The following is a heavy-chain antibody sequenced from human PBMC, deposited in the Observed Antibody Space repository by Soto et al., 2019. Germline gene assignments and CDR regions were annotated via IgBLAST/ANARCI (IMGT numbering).Heavy chain of an antibody. CDR3: AKDGSPKFDY. CDR1: GFTFSHYA. V-gene: IGHV3-30*18. J-gene: IGHJ4*02. D-gene: IGHD1-26*01. CDR2: MSYDGSNE. Sequence: QVQLVESGGGVVQPGRSLRLSCAASGFTFSHYAMHWVRQAPGKGLEWVALMSYDGSNEYCADSVKGRFTISRDNSKNAVSLLMNRLRAVDTAVSYCAKDGSPKFDYWGQGTLVIVSS.